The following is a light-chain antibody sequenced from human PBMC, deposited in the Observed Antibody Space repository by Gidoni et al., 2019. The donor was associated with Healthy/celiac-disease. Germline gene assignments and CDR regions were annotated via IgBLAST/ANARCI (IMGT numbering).Light chain of an antibody. V-gene: IGKV3-15*01. CDR3: QQYNNWPPLT. J-gene: IGKJ4*01. CDR2: GAS. Sequence: EIVMTQSPATLSVSPGERATLSCRTSQSVSSNLAWYQQNPGQAPRLLIYGASTRATGIPARFSGSGSWTEFTLTISSLQSEDFAVYYCQQYNNWPPLTFGGGTKVEIK. CDR1: QSVSSN.